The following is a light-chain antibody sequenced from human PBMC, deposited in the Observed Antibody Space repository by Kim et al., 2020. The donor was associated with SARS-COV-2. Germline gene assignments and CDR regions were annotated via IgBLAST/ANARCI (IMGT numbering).Light chain of an antibody. J-gene: IGLJ1*01. V-gene: IGLV1-40*01. CDR2: DNS. CDR1: SSTTGTGYD. CDR3: QSYDSSLSGSYV. Sequence: VTVTCAGSSSTTGTGYDVHWYQQLPGTAPKLLIYDNSNRPSGVPDRFSGSKSGTSASLAITGLQAEDEADNYCQSYDSSLSGSYVFGTGTKVTVL.